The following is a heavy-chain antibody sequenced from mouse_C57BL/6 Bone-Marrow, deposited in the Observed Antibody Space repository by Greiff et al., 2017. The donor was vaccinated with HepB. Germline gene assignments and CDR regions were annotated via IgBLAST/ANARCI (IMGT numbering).Heavy chain of an antibody. CDR1: GYAFSSSW. J-gene: IGHJ3*01. CDR2: IYPGDGDT. D-gene: IGHD1-1*01. Sequence: QVQLQQSGPELVKPGASVKISCKASGYAFSSSWMNWVKQRPGKGLEWIGRIYPGDGDTNYNGKFKGKATLTADKSSSTAYMQLSSLTSEDSAVYFCARTPYYYGSSPPWFAYWGQGTLVTVSA. V-gene: IGHV1-82*01. CDR3: ARTPYYYGSSPPWFAY.